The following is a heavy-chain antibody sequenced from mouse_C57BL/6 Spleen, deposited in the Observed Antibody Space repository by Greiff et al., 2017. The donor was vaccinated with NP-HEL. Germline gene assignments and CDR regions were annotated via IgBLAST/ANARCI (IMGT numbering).Heavy chain of an antibody. CDR3: ARILYDYDVDY. V-gene: IGHV5-6*02. CDR2: ISSGGSYT. Sequence: DVMLVESGGDLVKPGGSLKLSCAASGFTFSSYGMSWVRQTPDKRLEWVATISSGGSYTYYPDSVKGRFTISRDNAKNTLYLQMSSLKSEDTAMYYCARILYDYDVDYWGQGTTLTVSS. J-gene: IGHJ2*01. CDR1: GFTFSSYG. D-gene: IGHD2-4*01.